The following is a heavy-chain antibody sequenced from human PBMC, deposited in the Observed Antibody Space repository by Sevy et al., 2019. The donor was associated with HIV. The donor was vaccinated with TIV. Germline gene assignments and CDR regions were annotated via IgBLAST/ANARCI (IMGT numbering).Heavy chain of an antibody. CDR2: IYYSGST. CDR1: GGSVSSGSYY. V-gene: IGHV4-61*01. CDR3: ARDRVEGYCSSTSCYGTLPYGMDV. J-gene: IGHJ6*02. D-gene: IGHD2-2*01. Sequence: SETLSLTCTVSGGSVSSGSYYWSWIRQPPGKGLEWIGYIYYSGSTNYNPSLKSRVTISVDTSKNQFSLKLSSVTAAETAVYYCARDRVEGYCSSTSCYGTLPYGMDVWGQGTTVTVSS.